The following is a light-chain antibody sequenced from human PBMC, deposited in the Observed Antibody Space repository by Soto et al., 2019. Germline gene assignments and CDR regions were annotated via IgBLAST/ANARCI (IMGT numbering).Light chain of an antibody. Sequence: QSALTQPASVSGSPGQSLTISCTGSNSDVGGYNYVSWYQQRPGKAPKLMIYDVSNRPSGVSNRFSGSKSGNTASLTISGLQAEDEADYYCSSYAGSSALYVFGTGTKVTVL. V-gene: IGLV2-14*01. CDR2: DVS. CDR1: NSDVGGYNY. CDR3: SSYAGSSALYV. J-gene: IGLJ1*01.